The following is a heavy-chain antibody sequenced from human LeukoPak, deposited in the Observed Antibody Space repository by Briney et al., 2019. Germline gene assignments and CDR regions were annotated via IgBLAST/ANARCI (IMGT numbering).Heavy chain of an antibody. CDR1: GFTFSTYG. CDR3: AKPHFDD. V-gene: IGHV3-30*02. J-gene: IGHJ4*02. CDR2: IRYVGINK. Sequence: GGSLRLSCAASGFTFSTYGMHWVRQAPGKGLEWVSFIRYVGINKYYADSVKGRFTISRDNSKNTLYLQMNSLRAGDTAVYYCAKPHFDDWGQGTLVTVSS.